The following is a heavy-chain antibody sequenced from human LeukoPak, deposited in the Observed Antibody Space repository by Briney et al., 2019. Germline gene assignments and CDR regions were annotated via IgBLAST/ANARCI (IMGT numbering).Heavy chain of an antibody. J-gene: IGHJ4*02. CDR2: IKTDGSDT. CDR3: ARGLRNDYGDYGPDY. Sequence: GGSLRLSCAASGFTFSDYWMHWVRQAPGKGLVWVSSIKTDGSDTSYADSVKGRFTISRDNAMNTLYVQMNSLRVEDTAVYYCARGLRNDYGDYGPDYWGQGTLVTVSS. D-gene: IGHD4-17*01. V-gene: IGHV3-74*01. CDR1: GFTFSDYW.